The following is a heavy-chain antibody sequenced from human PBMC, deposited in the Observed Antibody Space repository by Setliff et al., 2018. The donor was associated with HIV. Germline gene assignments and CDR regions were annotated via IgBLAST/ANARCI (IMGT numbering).Heavy chain of an antibody. CDR2: IYTSGST. CDR1: GGSISSYY. CDR3: ARETYYYDNPQYYYMDV. J-gene: IGHJ6*03. D-gene: IGHD3-22*01. V-gene: IGHV4-4*09. Sequence: SETLSLTCTVSGGSISSYYWSWIRQPPGKGLEWIGYIYTSGSTNYNPSLKSRVTMSVDKSKNQFSLKLRSVTAADTAVYYCARETYYYDNPQYYYMDVWGKGTTVTVSS.